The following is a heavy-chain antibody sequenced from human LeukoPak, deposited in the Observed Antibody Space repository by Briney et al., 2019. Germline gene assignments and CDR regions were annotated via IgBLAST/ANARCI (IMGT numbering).Heavy chain of an antibody. J-gene: IGHJ4*02. CDR2: IYPGDPDT. V-gene: IGHV5-51*01. CDR3: ARQVAYCSGDCYSYPDY. CDR1: GYSFTSYW. Sequence: GESLKISCKGSGYSFTSYWIGWVRQMPGKGLEWMGIIYPGDPDTRYSPSFQGQVTISADKSISTAYLQWSSLKASDTAMYYCARQVAYCSGDCYSYPDYWGQGTLVTVSS. D-gene: IGHD2-21*02.